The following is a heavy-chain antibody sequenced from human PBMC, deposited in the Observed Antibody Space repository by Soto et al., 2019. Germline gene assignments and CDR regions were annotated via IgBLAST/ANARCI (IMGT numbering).Heavy chain of an antibody. J-gene: IGHJ5*02. CDR1: GGSFGGYY. Sequence: SQTLSVTCGVDGGSFGGYYGTRIRQPPGTGLEWIGEINHSGSTNYNPSLKSRVTISVDTSKNQFSLYLQMNSLRAEDTAVYYCARHPERIAEIGWFDPWGQGTLVTVSS. V-gene: IGHV4-34*01. CDR2: INHSGST. CDR3: ARHPERIAEIGWFDP. D-gene: IGHD6-13*01.